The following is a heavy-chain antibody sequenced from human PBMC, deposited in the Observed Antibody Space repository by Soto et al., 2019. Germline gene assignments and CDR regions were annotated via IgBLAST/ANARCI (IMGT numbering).Heavy chain of an antibody. J-gene: IGHJ6*03. CDR3: ARHRRDFVVVPAAKLRYYYYYYMDV. CDR1: GGSISSYY. Sequence: SETLSLTCTVSGGSISSYYWSWIRQPPGKGLEWIGYIYYSGSTNYNPSLKSRVTISVDTSKNQFSLKLSSVTAADTAVYYCARHRRDFVVVPAAKLRYYYYYYMDVWGKGTTVTVSS. CDR2: IYYSGST. V-gene: IGHV4-59*08. D-gene: IGHD2-2*01.